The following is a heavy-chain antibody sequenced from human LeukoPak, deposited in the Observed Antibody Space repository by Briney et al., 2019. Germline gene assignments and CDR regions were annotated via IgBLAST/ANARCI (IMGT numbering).Heavy chain of an antibody. CDR1: GFTFSSYA. J-gene: IGHJ4*02. V-gene: IGHV3-23*01. CDR3: AKDHWDEDEPNGY. D-gene: IGHD7-27*01. Sequence: GGSLRLSCAASGFTFSSYAMSWVRQAPGKGLEWVSAISGSGGSTYYADSVKGRFTISRDNSKNTLYLQMNSLRAEDTAVYYCAKDHWDEDEPNGYWGQRTLVTVSS. CDR2: ISGSGGST.